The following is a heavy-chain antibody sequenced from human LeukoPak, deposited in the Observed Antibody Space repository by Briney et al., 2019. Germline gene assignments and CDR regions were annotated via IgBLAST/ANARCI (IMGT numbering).Heavy chain of an antibody. CDR2: ISGDGGST. J-gene: IGHJ4*02. D-gene: IGHD3-10*01. CDR1: GXTFDDYA. Sequence: GGSLRLSCAASGXTFDDYAMHWVRQAPGKGLEWVSLISGDGGSTYYADSVKGRFTISRDNSKNSLYLQMNSLRTEDTALYYCAKDMWRFGELDYDYWGQGTLVTVSS. V-gene: IGHV3-43*02. CDR3: AKDMWRFGELDYDY.